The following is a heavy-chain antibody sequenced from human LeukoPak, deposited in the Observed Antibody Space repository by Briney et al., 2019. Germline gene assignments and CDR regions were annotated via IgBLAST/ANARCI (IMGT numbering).Heavy chain of an antibody. CDR1: GGSISSSSYY. J-gene: IGHJ2*01. CDR3: ARLGWELLDLEL. D-gene: IGHD1-26*01. Sequence: PSETLSLTCTVSGGSISSSSYYWGWIRQPPGKGLEWIGSIYYSGSTYYNPSLKSRVTISVDTSKNQFSLELSSVTAADTAVYYCARLGWELLDLELWGRGTLVTVSS. CDR2: IYYSGST. V-gene: IGHV4-39*01.